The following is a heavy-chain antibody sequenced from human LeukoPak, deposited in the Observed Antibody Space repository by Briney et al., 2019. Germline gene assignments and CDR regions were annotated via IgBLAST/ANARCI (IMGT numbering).Heavy chain of an antibody. CDR3: AREGRDYGDDSSWFDP. D-gene: IGHD4-17*01. CDR1: GGSISSSSYY. V-gene: IGHV4-39*07. Sequence: PSETLSLTCTVSGGSISSSSYYWGWIRQPPGKGLEWIGSIYYSGSTYYNPSLKSRVTISVDTSKNQFSLKLSSVTAADTAVYYCAREGRDYGDDSSWFDPWGQGTLVTVSS. J-gene: IGHJ5*02. CDR2: IYYSGST.